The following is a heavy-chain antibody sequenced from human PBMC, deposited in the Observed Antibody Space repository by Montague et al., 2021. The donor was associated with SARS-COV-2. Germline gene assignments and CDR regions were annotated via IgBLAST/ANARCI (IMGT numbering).Heavy chain of an antibody. Sequence: SETLSLTCAVYGGSLSGYCWSWIRQFPGKGLEWIGEIVHTGTTKYNSSLESRVTMSIDTSKKQFPLNLTSMTAADTAAYYCARTFDVFKHDNWGQGTLVAVSS. V-gene: IGHV4-34*12. D-gene: IGHD3-10*02. CDR3: ARTFDVFKHDN. CDR2: IVHTGTT. CDR1: GGSLSGYC. J-gene: IGHJ4*02.